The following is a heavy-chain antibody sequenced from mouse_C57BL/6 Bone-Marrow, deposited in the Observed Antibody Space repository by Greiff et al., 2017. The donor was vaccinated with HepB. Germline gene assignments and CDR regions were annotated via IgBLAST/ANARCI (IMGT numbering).Heavy chain of an antibody. J-gene: IGHJ2*01. CDR2: IWRGGST. D-gene: IGHD1-1*01. CDR1: GFSLTSYG. CDR3: AKNYYGSSYNYFDY. V-gene: IGHV2-5*01. Sequence: QVQLQQSGPGLVQPSQSLSITCTVSGFSLTSYGVHWVRQSPGKGLEWLGVIWRGGSTDYNAAFMSRLSITKDNSKSQVFFKMNSLQADDTAIYYCAKNYYGSSYNYFDYWGQGTTLTVSS.